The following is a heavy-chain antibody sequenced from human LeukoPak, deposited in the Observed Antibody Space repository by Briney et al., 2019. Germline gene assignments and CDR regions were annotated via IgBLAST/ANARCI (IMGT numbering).Heavy chain of an antibody. D-gene: IGHD3-22*01. CDR2: VRYSGKT. CDR1: GGSISSSSSY. J-gene: IGHJ4*02. V-gene: IGHV4-39*01. CDR3: ARHYYDSSGLAYYFDY. Sequence: SETLSLTCTVSGGSISSSSSYWGWICQPPGKGLEWIGSVRYSGKTYYNPSLKSRVTMSLDTFKNQFSLRLTSVTAADTAVYSCARHYYDSSGLAYYFDYWGQGTLVTVSS.